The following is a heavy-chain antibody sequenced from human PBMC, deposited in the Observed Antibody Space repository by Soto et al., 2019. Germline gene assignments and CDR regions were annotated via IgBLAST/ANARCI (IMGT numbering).Heavy chain of an antibody. CDR2: INPNSCGT. CDR1: GYTXTGYY. J-gene: IGHJ5*02. Sequence: GXSXKVSFKASGYTXTGYYMDLVRQAPGQGLEWIGWINPNSCGTNYAQKFQGRVTMTRGTSISTAYMELSRLRYDDTAVYYCARERNWFDPWGQGTLGTVS. CDR3: ARERNWFDP. V-gene: IGHV1-2*02.